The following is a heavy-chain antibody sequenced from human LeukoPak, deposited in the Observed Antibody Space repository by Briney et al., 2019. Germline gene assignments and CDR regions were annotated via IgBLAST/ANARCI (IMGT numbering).Heavy chain of an antibody. CDR2: ISSPSSTI. CDR3: ASAKERLDP. Sequence: GGSLRLSCAASGFMFSSYSMNWVRQAPGKGLEWVSYISSPSSTIYYADSVKGRFTISRDNAKNSLYLQMNSLTAEDTAVYYCASAKERLDPWGQGTLVTVSS. V-gene: IGHV3-48*04. D-gene: IGHD1-26*01. J-gene: IGHJ5*02. CDR1: GFMFSSYS.